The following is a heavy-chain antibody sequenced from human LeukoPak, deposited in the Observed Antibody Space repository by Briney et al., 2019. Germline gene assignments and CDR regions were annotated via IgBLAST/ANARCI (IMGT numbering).Heavy chain of an antibody. Sequence: GGSLRLSCAASGFTVSSNYMSWVRQAPGKGLEWVSVIYSGGSTYYADSVKGRFTISRDNSKNTLYLQMNSLRAEDTAVYYCARKRITIFGGAFDIWGQGTMVTVSS. V-gene: IGHV3-53*01. CDR2: IYSGGST. D-gene: IGHD3-3*01. CDR1: GFTVSSNY. CDR3: ARKRITIFGGAFDI. J-gene: IGHJ3*02.